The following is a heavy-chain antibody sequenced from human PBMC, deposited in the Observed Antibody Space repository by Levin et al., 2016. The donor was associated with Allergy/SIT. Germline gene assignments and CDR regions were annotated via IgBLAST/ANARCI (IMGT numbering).Heavy chain of an antibody. V-gene: IGHV1-2*02. CDR3: ARKPLSYYDSSGHYGMDV. J-gene: IGHJ6*02. CDR1: GYTFTGYY. Sequence: ASVKVSCKASGYTFTGYYMHWVRQTPGQGLEWMGWINPNSGGTNYAQKFQGRVTMTRDTSISTAYMELSRLRSDDTAVYYCARKPLSYYDSSGHYGMDVWGQGTTVTVSS. CDR2: INPNSGGT. D-gene: IGHD3-22*01.